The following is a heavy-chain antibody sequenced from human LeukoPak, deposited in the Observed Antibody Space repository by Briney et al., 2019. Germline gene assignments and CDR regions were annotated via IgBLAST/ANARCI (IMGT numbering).Heavy chain of an antibody. CDR3: ASQYSRYYGMDV. CDR1: GGTFSSYA. V-gene: IGHV1-69*13. D-gene: IGHD1-26*01. Sequence: SVKVSCKASGGTFSSYAISWVRQAPGQGLEWMGGIIPIFGTANYAQKFQGRVTITADESTSTAYMELSSLRSEDTAVYYRASQYSRYYGMDVWGQGTTVTVSS. J-gene: IGHJ6*02. CDR2: IIPIFGTA.